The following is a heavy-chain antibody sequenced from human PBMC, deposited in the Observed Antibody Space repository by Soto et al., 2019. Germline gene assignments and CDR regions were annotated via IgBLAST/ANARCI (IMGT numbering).Heavy chain of an antibody. CDR3: VRVNIPGSSGYWIDGWFDP. D-gene: IGHD3-22*01. J-gene: IGHJ5*02. V-gene: IGHV4-59*01. CDR1: VGSISSYY. CDR2: IYYSGST. Sequence: PSETLSLTCTVSVGSISSYYWSWIRQPPGKGLEWIGYIYYSGSTNYNPSLKSRVTISVDTSKNQFSLKLSSVTAADTAVYYCVRVNIPGSSGYWIDGWFDPWGQGTLVTVSS.